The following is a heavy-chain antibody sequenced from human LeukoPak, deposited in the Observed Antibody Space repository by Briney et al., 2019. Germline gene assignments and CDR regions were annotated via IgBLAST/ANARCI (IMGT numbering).Heavy chain of an antibody. CDR1: GFSFSDHY. V-gene: IGHV3-72*01. J-gene: IGHJ4*02. CDR3: ARAPFYGSGSFPDY. Sequence: GALRLSCAASGFSFSDHYMDWVRQAPGKGLEWVGRNINKANSYTTEYAASVKGRFTISRDDSKNSLYLQMNSLRTEDTAVYYCARAPFYGSGSFPDYWRQGTLVTVSS. CDR2: NINKANSYTT. D-gene: IGHD3-10*01.